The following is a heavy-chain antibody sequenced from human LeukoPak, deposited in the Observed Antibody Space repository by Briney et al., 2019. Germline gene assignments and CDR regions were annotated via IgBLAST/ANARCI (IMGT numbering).Heavy chain of an antibody. CDR3: ARHIYSGSYSRWFDP. V-gene: IGHV4-39*01. D-gene: IGHD1-26*01. J-gene: IGHJ5*02. Sequence: SETLSLTCTVSGGSISSSGDYWAWIRQPPGKGLEWIGSIYYSGSTYYNSSLKSRVTVSVDTSKNQFSLKLSSVTAADTAVYYCARHIYSGSYSRWFDPWGQGTLVTVSS. CDR1: GGSISSSGDY. CDR2: IYYSGST.